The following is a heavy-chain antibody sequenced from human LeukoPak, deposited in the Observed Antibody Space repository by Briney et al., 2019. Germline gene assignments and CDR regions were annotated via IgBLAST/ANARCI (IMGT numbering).Heavy chain of an antibody. V-gene: IGHV3-30-3*01. CDR2: ISYDGSNK. CDR3: ARGANNWNYRSYFDF. D-gene: IGHD1-7*01. CDR1: GFTFSSYA. J-gene: IGHJ4*02. Sequence: GRSLRLSCAASGFTFSSYAMHWVRQAPGKGLEWVAVISYDGSNKYYADSVKGRFTISRDNSKNTLYLQMNSLRAEDTAVYYCARGANNWNYRSYFDFRGQGTLVTVSS.